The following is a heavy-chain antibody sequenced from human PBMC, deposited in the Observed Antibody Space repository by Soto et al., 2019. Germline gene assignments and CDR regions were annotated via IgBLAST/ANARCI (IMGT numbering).Heavy chain of an antibody. J-gene: IGHJ6*02. V-gene: IGHV3-30-3*01. CDR2: ISYDGSKK. Sequence: QEQLVESGGGVVQPGRSLRLSCVASGFMFSSYAMHWVRQAPGKGLEGVAVISYDGSKKYYTDSVKGRYTISRDDSKNTLYLQMNSLRVEDTAVYYCARAHNGMDVWGQGTTVTVSS. CDR1: GFMFSSYA. CDR3: ARAHNGMDV.